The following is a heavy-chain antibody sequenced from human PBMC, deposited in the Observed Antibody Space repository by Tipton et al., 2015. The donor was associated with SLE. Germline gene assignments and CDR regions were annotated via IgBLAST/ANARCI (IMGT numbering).Heavy chain of an antibody. D-gene: IGHD4-23*01. CDR1: GGSISSSSYY. Sequence: TLSLTCTVSGGSISSSSYYWGWIRQPPGKGLEWIGEINHSGSTNYNPSLKSRVTISVDTSKNQFSLKLSSVTAADTAVYYCATIHGGYDAFDIWGQGTMVTVSS. J-gene: IGHJ3*02. CDR2: INHSGST. CDR3: ATIHGGYDAFDI. V-gene: IGHV4-39*07.